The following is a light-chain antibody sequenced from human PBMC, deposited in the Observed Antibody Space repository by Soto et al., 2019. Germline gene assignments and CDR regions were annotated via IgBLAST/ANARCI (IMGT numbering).Light chain of an antibody. V-gene: IGKV4-1*01. J-gene: IGKJ3*01. CDR2: WAS. CDR1: QSVLYSSDNKDY. CDR3: QQYYTTPLT. Sequence: DIVMTQSPDSLAVSLDERATINCKSSQSVLYSSDNKDYLAWYQQKSGQPPKLLIYWASTREPGVPDRFSGSGSGTDFTLTISSLQADDVAVYFCQQYYTTPLTFGPGTKVDIK.